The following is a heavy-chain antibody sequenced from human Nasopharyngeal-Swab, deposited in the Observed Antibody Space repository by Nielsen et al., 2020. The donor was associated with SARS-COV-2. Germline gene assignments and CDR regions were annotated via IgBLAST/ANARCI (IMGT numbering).Heavy chain of an antibody. D-gene: IGHD6-13*01. CDR3: AREGIAAAGPEDY. CDR2: INPNSGGT. Sequence: ASVKVSCKASGYTFTGYYMHWVRQAPGQGLEWMGWINPNSGGTNYAQKFQGRVTITADKSTSTAYMELSSLRSEDTAVYYCAREGIAAAGPEDYWGQGTLVTVSS. J-gene: IGHJ4*02. V-gene: IGHV1-2*02. CDR1: GYTFTGYY.